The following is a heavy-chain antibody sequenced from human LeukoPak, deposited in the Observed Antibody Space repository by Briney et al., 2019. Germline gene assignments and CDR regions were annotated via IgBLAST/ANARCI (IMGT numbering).Heavy chain of an antibody. D-gene: IGHD4-4*01. CDR3: ARVSGPYGGNYNAFDI. Sequence: ASVKVSCKASGYTFTGYYMHWVRQAPGQGLEWMGWINPNSGGTNYAQKFQGRVTMTRDTSISTAYMEPSRLRSDDTAVYYCARVSGPYGGNYNAFDIWGQGTMVTVSS. V-gene: IGHV1-2*02. CDR1: GYTFTGYY. J-gene: IGHJ3*02. CDR2: INPNSGGT.